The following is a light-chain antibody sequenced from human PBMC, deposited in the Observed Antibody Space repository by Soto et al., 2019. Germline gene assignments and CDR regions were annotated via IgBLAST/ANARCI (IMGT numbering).Light chain of an antibody. CDR1: SSDVGSYNL. V-gene: IGLV2-23*02. Sequence: QSALTQPASVSGSPGQSITISCTGASSDVGSYNLVSWYQQHPGQPPKLMIYDVSKRPSGVSNRFSGSKSGNTASLTISALQAEDEADYYCCSYLPSSTFELYVFGSGTKLTVL. J-gene: IGLJ1*01. CDR3: CSYLPSSTFELYV. CDR2: DVS.